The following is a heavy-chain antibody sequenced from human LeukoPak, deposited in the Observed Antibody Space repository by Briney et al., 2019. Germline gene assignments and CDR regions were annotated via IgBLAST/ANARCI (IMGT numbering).Heavy chain of an antibody. V-gene: IGHV1-2*02. D-gene: IGHD6-13*01. Sequence: ASVKVSCKASGYTFTGYYMHWVRQAPGQGLEWMGWINPNSGGTNYAQKFQGRVTMTRDTSISTAYMELSRLRSDDTAVYYCAREVEIAAAGNQLDYWGQGTLVTVSS. J-gene: IGHJ4*02. CDR1: GYTFTGYY. CDR2: INPNSGGT. CDR3: AREVEIAAAGNQLDY.